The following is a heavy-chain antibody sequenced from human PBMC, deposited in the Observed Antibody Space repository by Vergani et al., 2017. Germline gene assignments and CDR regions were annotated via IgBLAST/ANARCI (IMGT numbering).Heavy chain of an antibody. V-gene: IGHV1-69*01. CDR2: IIPIFGTA. D-gene: IGHD3-22*01. CDR3: ARDASSGYYAGGGYYFDY. J-gene: IGHJ4*02. Sequence: QVQLVQSGAEVKKPGSSVKVSCKASGGTFSSYAISWVRQAPGQGLEWMGGIIPIFGTANYAQKFQGRVTITADESTSTAYMELSSLRSEDTAVYYCARDASSGYYAGGGYYFDYWGQGTLVTVSS. CDR1: GGTFSSYA.